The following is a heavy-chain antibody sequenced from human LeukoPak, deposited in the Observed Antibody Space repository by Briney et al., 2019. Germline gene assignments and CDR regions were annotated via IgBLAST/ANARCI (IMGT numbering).Heavy chain of an antibody. D-gene: IGHD3-10*01. CDR3: AKDRLHYYGSGSYGY. J-gene: IGHJ4*02. Sequence: GGSLRLSCAASGFTFSSYAMSWVRQAPGKGLEWVSAISGSGGSTYYADSVKGRFTISRDNSKNTLYLQMNSLRAEDTAVYYCAKDRLHYYGSGSYGYWGQGTLVTVSS. CDR1: GFTFSSYA. CDR2: ISGSGGST. V-gene: IGHV3-23*01.